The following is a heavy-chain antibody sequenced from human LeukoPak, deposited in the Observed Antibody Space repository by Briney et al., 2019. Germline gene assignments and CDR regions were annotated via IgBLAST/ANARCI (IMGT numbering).Heavy chain of an antibody. V-gene: IGHV3-49*04. CDR1: GFTFGDYA. CDR3: TRDRFYAGSGYCPDY. Sequence: GGSLRLSCTASGFTFGDYAMSWVRQAPGKGLEWVAFIRREGSGGTVEYAASVKGRFAISRDDSKRIAYLQMKSLKTEDTAVYYCTRDRFYAGSGYCPDYWGQGTLVTVSS. CDR2: IRREGSGGTV. J-gene: IGHJ4*02. D-gene: IGHD3-22*01.